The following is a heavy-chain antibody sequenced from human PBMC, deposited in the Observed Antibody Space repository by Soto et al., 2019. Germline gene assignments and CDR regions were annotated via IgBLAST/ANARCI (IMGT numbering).Heavy chain of an antibody. D-gene: IGHD2-15*01. CDR2: INPSGGST. CDR3: ARGLGYCSGGSCYSARTDDFDI. CDR1: GYTFTSYY. J-gene: IGHJ3*02. Sequence: QVQLVQSGAEVKKPGASVKVSCKASGYTFTSYYMHWVRQAPGQGLEWMGIINPSGGSTSYAQKFQGRVTMNRDTSTSTVYMELSSLRSEDTAVYYCARGLGYCSGGSCYSARTDDFDIWGQGTMVTVSS. V-gene: IGHV1-46*03.